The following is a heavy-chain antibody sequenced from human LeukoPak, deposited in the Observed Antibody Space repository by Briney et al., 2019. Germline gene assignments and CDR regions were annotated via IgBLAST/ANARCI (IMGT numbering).Heavy chain of an antibody. V-gene: IGHV4-34*01. CDR1: GGSFSGYY. CDR2: INHSGST. J-gene: IGHJ3*02. D-gene: IGHD1-26*01. CDR3: ARPSVGALGQDAFDI. Sequence: PSETLSFTCAVYGGSFSGYYWSWIRQPLGKGLEWIGEINHSGSTNYNPSLKSRVTISVDTSKNQFSLKLSSVTAADTAVYYCARPSVGALGQDAFDIWGQGTMVTVSS.